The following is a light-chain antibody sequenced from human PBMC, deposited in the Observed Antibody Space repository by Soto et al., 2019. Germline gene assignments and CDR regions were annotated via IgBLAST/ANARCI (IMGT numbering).Light chain of an antibody. CDR2: DAS. J-gene: IGKJ2*01. CDR3: QQYDDSPRT. V-gene: IGKV3-20*01. CDR1: RSLRNNN. Sequence: EIVLPQSQGPLSLSPGERPTPPSRASRSLRNNNIAWYHQKLGQAPRLLIYDASIRATGVPDRFSGSGSGADFTLTISRLEPEDFALYHCQQYDDSPRTFGQGTRLAIK.